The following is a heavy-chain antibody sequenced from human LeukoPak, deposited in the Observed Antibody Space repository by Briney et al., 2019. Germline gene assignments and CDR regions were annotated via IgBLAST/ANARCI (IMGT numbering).Heavy chain of an antibody. CDR3: ARDTSNWGFNPGAFDI. D-gene: IGHD7-27*01. CDR2: ISAYNGNT. CDR1: GYTFTSYG. V-gene: IGHV1-18*01. J-gene: IGHJ3*02. Sequence: ASVKVSCKASGYTFTSYGISWVRQAPGQGLEWMGLISAYNGNTNYAQKLQGRVTMTTDTSTSTAYMELRSLRSDDTAVYYCARDTSNWGFNPGAFDIWGQGTMVTVSS.